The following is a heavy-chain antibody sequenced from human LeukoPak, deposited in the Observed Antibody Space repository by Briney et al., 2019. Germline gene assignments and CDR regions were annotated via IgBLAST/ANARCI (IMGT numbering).Heavy chain of an antibody. CDR1: GYTFTSYY. CDR2: INPSGGST. J-gene: IGHJ3*02. Sequence: ASVKVSCKASGYTFTSYYMHWVRQAPGQGLEWMGIINPSGGSTSYAQKFQGRVTMTRDTSTSTVYMELSSLRSEDTAVYYCASQGSGSWTYTDAFDIWGQGTMVTVSS. D-gene: IGHD3-10*01. CDR3: ASQGSGSWTYTDAFDI. V-gene: IGHV1-46*01.